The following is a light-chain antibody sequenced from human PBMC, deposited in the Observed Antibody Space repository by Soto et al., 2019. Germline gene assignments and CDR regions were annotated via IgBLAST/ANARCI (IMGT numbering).Light chain of an antibody. CDR2: DAS. J-gene: IGKJ2*01. Sequence: DIQMTQSPSSLSASVGDRVTITCQASQDISNYLNWYQQKPGKAPKLLIYDASNLETGVPSRFSGSGSGTDFTFTISSLQPVDIATYYCQQHDNLPYTVGQGTKLEIK. V-gene: IGKV1-33*01. CDR3: QQHDNLPYT. CDR1: QDISNY.